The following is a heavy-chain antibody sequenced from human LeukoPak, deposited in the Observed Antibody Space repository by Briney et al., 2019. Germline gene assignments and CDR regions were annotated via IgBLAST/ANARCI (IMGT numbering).Heavy chain of an antibody. Sequence: GGSLRLSCAASGFTFSGSATHWVRQASGKGLEWVGRIRSKANSYATAYAASVKGRFTISRDDSKNTAYLQMNSLKTEDTAVYYCTTLTSIAVAGNYWGQGTLDSVSS. J-gene: IGHJ4*02. CDR2: IRSKANSYAT. D-gene: IGHD6-19*01. V-gene: IGHV3-73*01. CDR3: TTLTSIAVAGNY. CDR1: GFTFSGSA.